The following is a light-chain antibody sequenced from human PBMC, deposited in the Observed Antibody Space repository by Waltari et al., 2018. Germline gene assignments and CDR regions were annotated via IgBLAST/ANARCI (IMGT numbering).Light chain of an antibody. CDR2: WAS. CDR3: QQYYSTPIT. CDR1: QSFLYSSNNKNY. Sequence: DIVMTQSPDSLAVSLGERATINCKSSQSFLYSSNNKNYLAWYQQKPGQPPKLLIYWASTRESGVPDRCSGRGSGTDFTLTISSLQAEDVAVYYCQQYYSTPITFGQGTRLEIK. V-gene: IGKV4-1*01. J-gene: IGKJ5*01.